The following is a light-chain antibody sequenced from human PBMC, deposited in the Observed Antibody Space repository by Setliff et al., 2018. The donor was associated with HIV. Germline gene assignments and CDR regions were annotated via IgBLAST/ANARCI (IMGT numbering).Light chain of an antibody. V-gene: IGLV2-14*01. CDR1: RSDVGGYNY. Sequence: QSALAQPASVSGSPGQSITISCTGTRSDVGGYNYVSWYQQHPGKAPKLMIYHVNKRPSGFSHRFSGSKSGNTASLTISGLQAEDEADYYCSSYTSTSTLFVFGTGTKVTVL. CDR2: HVN. CDR3: SSYTSTSTLFV. J-gene: IGLJ1*01.